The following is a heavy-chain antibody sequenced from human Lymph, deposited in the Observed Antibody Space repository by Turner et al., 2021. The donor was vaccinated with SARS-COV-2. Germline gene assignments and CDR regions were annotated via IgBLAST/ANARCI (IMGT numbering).Heavy chain of an antibody. CDR3: ARDRGGYGAYYYGMDV. CDR2: ISISSSTI. V-gene: IGHV3-48*02. J-gene: IGHJ6*02. Sequence: EVQLVESGGGLVQPGGSLRLSWTSSGFTFSSYSMNWVRQAPGKGLEWVSYISISSSTIYYADSVKGRFTISRDNAKNSLYLQMNSLRDEDTAVYYCARDRGGYGAYYYGMDVWGQGTTVTVSS. D-gene: IGHD2-15*01. CDR1: GFTFSSYS.